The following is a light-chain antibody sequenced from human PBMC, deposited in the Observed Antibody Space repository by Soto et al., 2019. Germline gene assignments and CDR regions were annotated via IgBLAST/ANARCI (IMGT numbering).Light chain of an antibody. Sequence: QSALTQPPSASGSPGQSVTISCTGTSSDVGGYNYVSWYQQHPGKAPKLIISEVSKRPSGVPDRFSGSKSGNTASLTVSGLQAEDEADYYCHTWGTGIHVFGTGTKLTVL. CDR1: SSDVGGYNY. CDR3: HTWGTGIHV. CDR2: EVS. J-gene: IGLJ1*01. V-gene: IGLV2-8*01.